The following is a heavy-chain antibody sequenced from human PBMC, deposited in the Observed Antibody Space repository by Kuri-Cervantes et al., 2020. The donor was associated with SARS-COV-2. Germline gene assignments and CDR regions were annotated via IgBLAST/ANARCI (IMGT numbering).Heavy chain of an antibody. CDR1: GGTFSSYA. CDR2: IIPIFGTA. Sequence: SVKVSCKASGGTFSSYAISWVRQAPGQGLEWMGGIIPIFGTANYAQKIQGRVTITADESTSTAYMELSSLRSEDTAVYYCARERRTDGYRDGFDLRGQGNLVTVSS. V-gene: IGHV1-69*13. J-gene: IGHJ4*02. CDR3: ARERRTDGYRDGFDL. D-gene: IGHD5-18*01.